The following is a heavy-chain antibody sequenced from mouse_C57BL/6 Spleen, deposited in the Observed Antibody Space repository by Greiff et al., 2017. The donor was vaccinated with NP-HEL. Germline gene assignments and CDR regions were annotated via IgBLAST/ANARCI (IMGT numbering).Heavy chain of an antibody. CDR1: GYTFTSYW. Sequence: QVQLQQPGAELVRPGTSVKLSCKASGYTFTSYWMHWVKQRPGQGLEWIGVIDPSDSYTNYNQKFKGKATLTVDTSSSTAYMQLSSLTSEDSAVYYCARKKDYDPFDYWGQGTTRTVSS. J-gene: IGHJ2*01. D-gene: IGHD2-3*01. V-gene: IGHV1-59*01. CDR3: ARKKDYDPFDY. CDR2: IDPSDSYT.